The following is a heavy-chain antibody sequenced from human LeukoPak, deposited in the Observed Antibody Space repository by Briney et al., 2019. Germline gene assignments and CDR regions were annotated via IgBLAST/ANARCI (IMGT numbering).Heavy chain of an antibody. V-gene: IGHV3-21*01. Sequence: GGSLRLSCAASGFTFSSYSMNWVPQAPGKGLEWVSSISSSSSYIYYADSVKGRFTISRDNAKNSLYLQMNSLRAEDTAVYYCATSGDYYDSSGYLDYWGQGTLVTVSS. CDR2: ISSSSSYI. CDR1: GFTFSSYS. CDR3: ATSGDYYDSSGYLDY. D-gene: IGHD3-22*01. J-gene: IGHJ4*02.